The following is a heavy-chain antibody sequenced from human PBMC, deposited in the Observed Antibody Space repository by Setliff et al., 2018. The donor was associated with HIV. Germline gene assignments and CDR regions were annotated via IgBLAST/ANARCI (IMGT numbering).Heavy chain of an antibody. V-gene: IGHV1-24*01. D-gene: IGHD3-22*01. CDR3: ATRAYDSSGYLRSRVSGAAFDI. CDR1: GYTLTEFS. Sequence: ASVKVSCKVSGYTLTEFSIHWVRQAPGKGLEWMGGFDPEYDKTFYAQKFQGRVTMSEDTSTDTAYMELTSLRSEDTAVYYCATRAYDSSGYLRSRVSGAAFDIWGQGTMVTVSS. CDR2: FDPEYDKT. J-gene: IGHJ3*02.